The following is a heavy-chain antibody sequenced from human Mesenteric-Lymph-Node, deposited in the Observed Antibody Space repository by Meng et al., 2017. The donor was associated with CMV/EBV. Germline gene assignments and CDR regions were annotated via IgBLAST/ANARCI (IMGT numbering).Heavy chain of an antibody. D-gene: IGHD4-23*01. CDR2: IYYSGTT. Sequence: GSLRLSCTLSGGSISSYYWSWIRQSPGKRLEWIGYIYYSGTTKYNPSLKSRVTISVDTSKNQQFSLKLSSVTAADTAVYYCARGYYAGNPHDVTVFDRWGQGTLVTVSS. V-gene: IGHV4-59*01. CDR1: GGSISSYY. J-gene: IGHJ5*02. CDR3: ARGYYAGNPHDVTVFDR.